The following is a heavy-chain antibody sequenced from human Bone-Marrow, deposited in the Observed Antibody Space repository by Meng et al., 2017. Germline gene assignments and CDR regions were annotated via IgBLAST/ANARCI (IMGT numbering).Heavy chain of an antibody. D-gene: IGHD2-2*01. CDR1: GFTFGDYA. J-gene: IGHJ4*02. Sequence: GESLKISCTASGFTFGDYAMSWFRQAPGKGLEWVAFIRSKAYGGTTEYAASVEGSFTISRDDSKSIAYLQMNSLKTEDTAVYYCTRAFKDTKYCFDSWGQGTLVTVSS. CDR2: IRSKAYGGTT. V-gene: IGHV3-49*03. CDR3: TRAFKDTKYCFDS.